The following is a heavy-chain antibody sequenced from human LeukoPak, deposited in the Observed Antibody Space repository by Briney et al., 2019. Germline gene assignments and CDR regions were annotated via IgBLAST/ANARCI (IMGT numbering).Heavy chain of an antibody. J-gene: IGHJ3*02. CDR3: ARGGYSGSSLDAFDI. D-gene: IGHD1-26*01. Sequence: SVKVSCKASGFTFTSSAVQWVRQARGQRLEWIGWIVVGSGNTNYAQKFQGRVTITTDESTSTAYMELSSLRSEDTAVYYCARGGYSGSSLDAFDIWGQGTMVTVSS. V-gene: IGHV1-58*01. CDR1: GFTFTSSA. CDR2: IVVGSGNT.